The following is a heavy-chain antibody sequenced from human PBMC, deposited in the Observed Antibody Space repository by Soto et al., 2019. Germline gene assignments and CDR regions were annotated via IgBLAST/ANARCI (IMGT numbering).Heavy chain of an antibody. D-gene: IGHD6-19*01. CDR3: ARDVRSGGWYSHF. CDR2: IWFDGSYK. J-gene: IGHJ4*02. CDR1: GFIFTSYG. Sequence: QVQLVESGGGVVQPGRSLRLSCAASGFIFTSYGMHWVRQAPGKGLEWVAVIWFDGSYKYYADSVKGRFTISRDNSKNTLYLEMNSLRAEDTAVYYCARDVRSGGWYSHFWGQGDHVTVSS. V-gene: IGHV3-33*01.